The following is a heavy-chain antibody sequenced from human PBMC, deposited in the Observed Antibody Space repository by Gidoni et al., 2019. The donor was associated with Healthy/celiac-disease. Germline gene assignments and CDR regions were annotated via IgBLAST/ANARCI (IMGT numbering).Heavy chain of an antibody. Sequence: QVQLVESGGGLVKPGGSLRLYCAASGFTCSHYYMSWIRQPPGKGLEWVSYSSSSRNYTNYSDSVKGRFTISRDNAKNSLYLQMNSLRAEDTAVYYCATFWSGYYRGREFDPWGQGTLVTVSS. CDR2: SSSSRNYT. D-gene: IGHD3-3*01. J-gene: IGHJ5*02. CDR3: ATFWSGYYRGREFDP. V-gene: IGHV3-11*06. CDR1: GFTCSHYY.